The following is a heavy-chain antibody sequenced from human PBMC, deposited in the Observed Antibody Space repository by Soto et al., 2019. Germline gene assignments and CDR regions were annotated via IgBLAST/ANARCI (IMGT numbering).Heavy chain of an antibody. D-gene: IGHD1-26*01. V-gene: IGHV4-31*03. CDR3: AREAGSGDYFDY. Sequence: QVQLQESGPGLVKPSQTLSLTCTVSGGSISSTGYFWTWIRQHPEKGLEWIGYIFYSGSTLHNPSHTSRVTISVDTSKNQFSLELSSVTAADTAVYYCAREAGSGDYFDYWGQGTLVTVSS. CDR1: GGSISSTGYF. CDR2: IFYSGST. J-gene: IGHJ4*02.